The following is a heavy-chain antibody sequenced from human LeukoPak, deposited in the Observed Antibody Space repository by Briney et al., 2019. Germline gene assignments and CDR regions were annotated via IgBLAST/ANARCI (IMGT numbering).Heavy chain of an antibody. J-gene: IGHJ2*01. D-gene: IGHD1-1*01. V-gene: IGHV3-21*01. CDR2: ISSGSSYI. CDR1: RFTFNIYS. Sequence: PGGSLRLSCAASRFTFNIYSMNWVRQAPGKGPGWVSSISSGSSYIYYADSVKGRFTISRDNAKNSLYLQMNSLRAEDTAVYYCARGLGLRTGNWYFDLWGRGTLVTVSS. CDR3: ARGLGLRTGNWYFDL.